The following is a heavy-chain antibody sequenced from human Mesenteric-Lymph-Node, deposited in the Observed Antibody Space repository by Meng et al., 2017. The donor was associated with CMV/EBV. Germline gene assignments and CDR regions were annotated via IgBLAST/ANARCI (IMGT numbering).Heavy chain of an antibody. D-gene: IGHD6-6*01. V-gene: IGHV3-21*01. CDR1: GFTFSAYS. CDR2: ISSSSNYI. J-gene: IGHJ4*02. Sequence: GESLKISCAASGFTFSAYSINWVRQAPGKGLEWVSSISSSSNYIYYADSVKGRFTISRDNAKNSVFLQMNGLRAEDTALYYCARDSEYSSSSKYFEYWGQGTLVTV. CDR3: ARDSEYSSSSKYFEY.